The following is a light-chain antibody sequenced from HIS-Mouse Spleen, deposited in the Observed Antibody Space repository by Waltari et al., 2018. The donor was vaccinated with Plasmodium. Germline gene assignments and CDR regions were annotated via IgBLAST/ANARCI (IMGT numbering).Light chain of an antibody. CDR1: QLGSKS. Sequence: SYVLTQPPSVSVAPGQTARITCEGAQLGSKSLHWYQQKPGQAPVLVVYDDRDRPSGSPERFSGSNSGNTATLTISRVEAGDEADYYCQVWDSSSDHVVFGGGTKLTVL. CDR3: QVWDSSSDHVV. V-gene: IGLV3-21*02. CDR2: DDR. J-gene: IGLJ2*01.